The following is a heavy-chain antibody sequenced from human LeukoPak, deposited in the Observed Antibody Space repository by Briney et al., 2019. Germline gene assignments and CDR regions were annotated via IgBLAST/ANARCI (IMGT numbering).Heavy chain of an antibody. D-gene: IGHD6-13*01. J-gene: IGHJ6*02. Sequence: PGGSLRLSCAAFGFTVRSDDMNWVRQAPGKGLEWVSILDSDGSPSYADSVKGRFTISRDNSKNTLDLQMNSLGAEDTAVYYCARAAAGRAYYHYGMDVWGQGTTVTVSS. V-gene: IGHV3-53*01. CDR1: GFTVRSDD. CDR2: LDSDGSP. CDR3: ARAAAGRAYYHYGMDV.